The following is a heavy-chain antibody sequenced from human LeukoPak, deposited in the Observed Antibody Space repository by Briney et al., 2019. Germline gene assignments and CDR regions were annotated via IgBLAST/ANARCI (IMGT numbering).Heavy chain of an antibody. V-gene: IGHV3-48*02. CDR3: AREPPGNYDSSGHYYAYFDC. CDR2: ISSGSSTI. D-gene: IGHD3-22*01. Sequence: PGGSLRLSCAASGFTFGSYGIHWVRQAPGKGLEWVSYISSGSSTIYYADSVEGRFTISRDNAKNSLYLQMNSLTDEDTAVYYCAREPPGNYDSSGHYYAYFDCWGQGTLVTVSS. J-gene: IGHJ4*02. CDR1: GFTFGSYG.